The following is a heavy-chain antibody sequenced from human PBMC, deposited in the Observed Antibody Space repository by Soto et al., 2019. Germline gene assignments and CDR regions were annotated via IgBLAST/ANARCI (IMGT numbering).Heavy chain of an antibody. J-gene: IGHJ3*01. D-gene: IGHD1-26*01. V-gene: IGHV4-59*01. CDR2: IYYSGSS. Sequence: QVQLQESGPGLVKPSETLSLTCTVSGGSISSYYWNWIRQPPGKGLEWIGYIYYSGSSNYNPSLRSRVTISLDTSKYRVSLRLSSVTAADTTVYSCARPYSAIYWGAFDVCCQGTIITVS. CDR1: GGSISSYY. CDR3: ARPYSAIYWGAFDV.